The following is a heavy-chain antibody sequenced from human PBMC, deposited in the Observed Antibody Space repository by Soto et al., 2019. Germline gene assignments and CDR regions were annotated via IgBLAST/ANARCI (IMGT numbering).Heavy chain of an antibody. Sequence: SETLSLTCTAYGESFNGYYWSWIRQPPGKGLEWIGEIHHSGSTNYNPSLKSRVTFSIDTSKRQFSLKVRSVTAADTAVYYCARGKRGSSWYRGEEKYCDYGMDVWGQGTPVTVSS. J-gene: IGHJ6*02. D-gene: IGHD6-13*01. CDR1: GESFNGYY. CDR3: ARGKRGSSWYRGEEKYCDYGMDV. V-gene: IGHV4-34*01. CDR2: IHHSGST.